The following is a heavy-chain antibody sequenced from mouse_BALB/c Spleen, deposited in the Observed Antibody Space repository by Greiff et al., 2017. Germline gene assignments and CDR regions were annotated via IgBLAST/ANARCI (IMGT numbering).Heavy chain of an antibody. J-gene: IGHJ4*01. D-gene: IGHD2-3*01. V-gene: IGHV1-69*02. Sequence: QVQLQQPGAGLVRPGASVKLSCTASGFTFTSYWITWVKQRPGQGLEWIGNIYPSDSYTNYNQKFKVKATLTVDKASSTTYMQLRSPTADDSAVYYCTRNDDDYAMDYWGQGTSVTVSS. CDR2: IYPSDSYT. CDR3: TRNDDDYAMDY. CDR1: GFTFTSYW.